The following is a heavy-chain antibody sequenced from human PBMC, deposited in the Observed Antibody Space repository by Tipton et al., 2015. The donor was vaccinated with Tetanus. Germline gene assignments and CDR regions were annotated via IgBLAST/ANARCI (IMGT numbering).Heavy chain of an antibody. D-gene: IGHD4/OR15-4a*01. CDR2: IYYGGAT. J-gene: IGHJ4*02. CDR3: VRGRGMGANSFGFEH. V-gene: IGHV4-61*01. Sequence: TLSLTCSVSGGSVNSGTYYWSWIRKPPGKGLEWLGDIYYGGATQYNPSLESRVTISMDTSKNQVSLKLTSVTAADSAVYYCVRGRGMGANSFGFEHWGQGALVTVSS. CDR1: GGSVNSGTYY.